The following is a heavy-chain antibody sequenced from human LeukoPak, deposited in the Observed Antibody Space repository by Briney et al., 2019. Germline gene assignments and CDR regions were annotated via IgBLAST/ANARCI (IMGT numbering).Heavy chain of an antibody. J-gene: IGHJ4*02. Sequence: SETLSLTCTVSGGSISTYYWSWIRQPPGKGLEWIGYIYYSGSTNYNPSLKSRVTISVDTSSNQFSLRLSSVTAADTAVYYCARLSSSSYFFDYWGQGTLVTVSS. CDR2: IYYSGST. CDR3: ARLSSSSYFFDY. V-gene: IGHV4-59*08. CDR1: GGSISTYY. D-gene: IGHD6-6*01.